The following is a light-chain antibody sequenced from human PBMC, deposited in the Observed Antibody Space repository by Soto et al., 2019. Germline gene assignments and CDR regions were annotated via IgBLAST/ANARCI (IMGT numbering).Light chain of an antibody. Sequence: QSALTQSPSASGSPGQSVTISCTGTSSDVGVYNYVSWYQQHPGKAPKLMIFEVSKRPSGVPDRFSGSKSGNTASLTVSGLQAEDEADYYCSSYAGNNNKMVFGGGTKLTVL. CDR1: SSDVGVYNY. J-gene: IGLJ2*01. CDR3: SSYAGNNNKMV. V-gene: IGLV2-8*01. CDR2: EVS.